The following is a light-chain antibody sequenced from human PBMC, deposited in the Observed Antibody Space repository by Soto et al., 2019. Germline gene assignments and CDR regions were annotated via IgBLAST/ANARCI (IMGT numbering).Light chain of an antibody. Sequence: DIQMTQSPSSLSASVGDRVTITCRASQSIANYLAWYQQKPGKVPKLLIYAASILKSGVPSRFSGSQYGTDFSLTISGLQPEDVATYYCQQYYSTPRVTFGQGTKLEIK. V-gene: IGKV1-27*01. CDR1: QSIANY. J-gene: IGKJ2*01. CDR2: AAS. CDR3: QQYYSTPRVT.